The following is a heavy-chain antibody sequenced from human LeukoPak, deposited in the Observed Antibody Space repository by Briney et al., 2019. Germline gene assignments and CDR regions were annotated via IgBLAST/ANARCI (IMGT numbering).Heavy chain of an antibody. CDR2: INPNSGGT. D-gene: IGHD1-1*01. V-gene: IGHV1-2*02. Sequence: ASVKVSCKASGYTFTGYYMHWVRQAPGQGLEWMGWINPNSGGTNYAQKFQGRVTMTRDTSISTAYMELSRLRSDDTAVYYCARGERSQLYNTDYYFDYWGQGTLVTVSS. CDR1: GYTFTGYY. J-gene: IGHJ4*02. CDR3: ARGERSQLYNTDYYFDY.